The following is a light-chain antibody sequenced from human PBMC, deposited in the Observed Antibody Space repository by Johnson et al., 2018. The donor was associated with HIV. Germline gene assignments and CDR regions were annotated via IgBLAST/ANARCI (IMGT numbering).Light chain of an antibody. Sequence: QSVLTQPPSVSAAPGQKVTISCSGNRSNIGDNFVSWYQHLPGTAPKLLVYDNNKRPSGIPDRFSGSKSGTSATLDITGLPTGDEADYYCGTWDTSLGTEFFGTGTKVTVL. V-gene: IGLV1-51*01. CDR3: GTWDTSLGTEF. J-gene: IGLJ1*01. CDR2: DNN. CDR1: RSNIGDNF.